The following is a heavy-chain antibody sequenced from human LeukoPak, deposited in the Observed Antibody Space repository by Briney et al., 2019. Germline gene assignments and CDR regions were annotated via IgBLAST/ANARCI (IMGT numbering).Heavy chain of an antibody. CDR3: VREVFEGYFES. J-gene: IGHJ4*02. Sequence: PGGSLRLSCAASGFTFSSYSMNWVRQAPGKGLEWVSSISSSSSYIYFADSVKGRFTISRDNARNSLYLQMNSLRAEDTAVYYCVREVFEGYFESWGQGTLVTVSS. CDR2: ISSSSSYI. V-gene: IGHV3-21*01. CDR1: GFTFSSYS.